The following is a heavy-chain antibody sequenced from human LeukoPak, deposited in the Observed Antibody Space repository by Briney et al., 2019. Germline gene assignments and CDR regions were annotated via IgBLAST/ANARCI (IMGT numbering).Heavy chain of an antibody. Sequence: PSETLSLTCTVPGGSISSDYWSWIRQPPGKGLEWIGYIYYTGSTHYNPSLKSRVTISLDTSKNQFSLKLSSVTAADTAVYYCAQIRPSTYYDSSGSFDYWGQGTLVTVSS. D-gene: IGHD3-22*01. V-gene: IGHV4-59*08. CDR2: IYYTGST. CDR1: GGSISSDY. J-gene: IGHJ4*02. CDR3: AQIRPSTYYDSSGSFDY.